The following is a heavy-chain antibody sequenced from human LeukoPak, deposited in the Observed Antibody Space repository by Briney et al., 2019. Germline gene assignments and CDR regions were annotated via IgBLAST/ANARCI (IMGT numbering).Heavy chain of an antibody. CDR3: ARASTVTTWSAAELRLDY. CDR1: GGSISSYY. D-gene: IGHD4-17*01. Sequence: SETLSLTCTVSGGSISSYYWSWIRQPPGKGLEWIGYIYYSGSTNYNPSLKSRVTISLDTSKNQFSLKLSSVTAADTAAYYCARASTVTTWSAAELRLDYWGQGTLVTVSS. J-gene: IGHJ4*02. V-gene: IGHV4-59*01. CDR2: IYYSGST.